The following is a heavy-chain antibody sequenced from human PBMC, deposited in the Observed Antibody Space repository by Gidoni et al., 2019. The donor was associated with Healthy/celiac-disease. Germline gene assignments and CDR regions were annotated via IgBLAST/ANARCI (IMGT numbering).Heavy chain of an antibody. J-gene: IGHJ6*02. Sequence: EVQLVESGGGLVKPGGSLRLSCAASGFTFSSYSMNWVRQAPGKGLEWVSSISSSSSYIYYADSVKGRFTISRDNAKNSLYLQMNSLRAEDTAVYYCARVPSRGYYYYGMDVWGQGTTVTVSS. V-gene: IGHV3-21*01. CDR3: ARVPSRGYYYYGMDV. CDR2: ISSSSSYI. CDR1: GFTFSSYS.